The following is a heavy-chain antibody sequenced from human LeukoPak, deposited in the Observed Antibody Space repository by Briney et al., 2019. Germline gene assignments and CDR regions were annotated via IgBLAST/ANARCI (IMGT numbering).Heavy chain of an antibody. CDR2: ISGSGANT. CDR1: GFRFGDFA. D-gene: IGHD2-15*01. Sequence: GGSLRLSCEASGFRFGDFAMSWVRQTPGKGLEWVSGISGSGANTYYAASVKGRFTSSRDNSKNILYLRMFSLRAEDAAVYYCAKVGENVLRIYPHSYYFDSWGQGTLVAVSS. CDR3: AKVGENVLRIYPHSYYFDS. V-gene: IGHV3-23*01. J-gene: IGHJ4*02.